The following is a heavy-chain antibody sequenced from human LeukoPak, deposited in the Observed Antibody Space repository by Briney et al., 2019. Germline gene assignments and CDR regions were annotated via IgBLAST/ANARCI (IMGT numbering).Heavy chain of an antibody. CDR3: AREPYSSYY. CDR1: GYTFTGYY. Sequence: ASVKVSCKASGYTFTGYYMHWVRQAPGQGLEWMAWINPDSGDTNYAQKFQGRVTMARDTSINTAYMELSRLRSDDTAVYYCAREPYSSYYWGQGTLVTVSS. CDR2: INPDSGDT. D-gene: IGHD6-6*01. V-gene: IGHV1-2*02. J-gene: IGHJ4*02.